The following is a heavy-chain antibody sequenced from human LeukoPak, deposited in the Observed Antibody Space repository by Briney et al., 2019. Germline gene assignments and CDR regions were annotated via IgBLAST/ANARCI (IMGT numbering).Heavy chain of an antibody. V-gene: IGHV4-59*01. CDR3: ARGQKYRSGYTVTELGSGYLDY. CDR2: IHSSGST. J-gene: IGHJ4*02. D-gene: IGHD3-22*01. Sequence: SETLSLTCTVSGGSIISYYWSWIRQTPGKGLEWIAYIHSSGSTNYNPSLKSRVTISVDTSKNQFSLTLSSVTAADTAVYYCARGQKYRSGYTVTELGSGYLDYWGQGTLVTVSS. CDR1: GGSIISYY.